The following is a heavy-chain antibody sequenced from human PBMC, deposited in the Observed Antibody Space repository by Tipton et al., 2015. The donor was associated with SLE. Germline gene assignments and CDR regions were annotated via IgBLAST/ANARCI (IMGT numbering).Heavy chain of an antibody. Sequence: TLSLTCTVSGGSISSSSYYWGWIRQPPGKGLEWIGSIYYSGSTYYNPSLKSRVIISVDTSKNQFSLKLTSVTAADTAVYYCARGGSSSLYYFDYWGQGTLVTVSS. V-gene: IGHV4-39*07. CDR1: GGSISSSSYY. J-gene: IGHJ4*02. CDR2: IYYSGST. CDR3: ARGGSSSLYYFDY. D-gene: IGHD6-13*01.